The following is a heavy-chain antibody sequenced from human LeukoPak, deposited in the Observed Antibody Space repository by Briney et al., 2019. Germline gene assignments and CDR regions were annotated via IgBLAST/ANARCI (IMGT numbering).Heavy chain of an antibody. CDR1: GFTFSNAW. D-gene: IGHD6-6*01. CDR3: TTHSSSSTSAFDI. J-gene: IGHJ3*02. V-gene: IGHV3-15*01. CDR2: IKSKTDGGTT. Sequence: GGSLRLSCAASGFTFSNAWMSWVRQAPGKGLEWVGRIKSKTDGGTTDYAAPVKGRFTISRDDSKNTLYLQVNSLKTEDTAVYYCTTHSSSSTSAFDIWGQGTMVTVSS.